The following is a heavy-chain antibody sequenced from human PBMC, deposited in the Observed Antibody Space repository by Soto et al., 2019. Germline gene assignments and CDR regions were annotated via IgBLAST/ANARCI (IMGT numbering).Heavy chain of an antibody. CDR1: GFTFSSYG. CDR2: ISYDGSNK. V-gene: IGHV3-30*18. J-gene: IGHJ6*02. Sequence: QVQLVESGGGVVQPGRSRRLSCAASGFTFSSYGMHWVRQAPGKGLEWVAVISYDGSNKYYADSVKGRFTISRDNSKNTLYLQMNSLRAEDTAVYYCAKDNGYSHTRGTDVWGQGTTVTVSS. CDR3: AKDNGYSHTRGTDV. D-gene: IGHD5-18*01.